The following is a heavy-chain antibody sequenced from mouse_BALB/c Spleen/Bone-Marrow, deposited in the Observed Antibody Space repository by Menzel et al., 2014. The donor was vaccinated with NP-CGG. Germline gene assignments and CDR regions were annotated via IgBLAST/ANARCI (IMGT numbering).Heavy chain of an antibody. J-gene: IGHJ3*01. V-gene: IGHV14-3*02. CDR3: AGLCLFAF. CDR2: IDPANGNT. D-gene: IGHD3-3*01. CDR1: GFNIKDTY. Sequence: EVQLQQSGAELVKPGASVKLSCTASGFNIKDTYMHWVKQRPEQGLEWIGRIDPANGNTKYDPKFQGKATITADTSSNTAYLQLSRLTSEDTTVYYCAGLCLFAFCGQRTLLPVSA.